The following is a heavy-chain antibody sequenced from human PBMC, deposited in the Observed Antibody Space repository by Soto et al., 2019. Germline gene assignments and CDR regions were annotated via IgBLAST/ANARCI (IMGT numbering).Heavy chain of an antibody. CDR3: ARTSYDTSGTAADP. D-gene: IGHD3-22*01. CDR2: IYYSGST. V-gene: IGHV4-31*03. CDR1: GGSISSGNYY. J-gene: IGHJ5*02. Sequence: QVQLQESGPGLVKPSQTLSLSCTVAGGSISSGNYYWSWIRQHPGKGLEWIGYIYYSGSTYYNPSLKSRVTISVDTSKNQFSLKLSSVTAADTAMYYCARTSYDTSGTAADPWAQGTLVTVSS.